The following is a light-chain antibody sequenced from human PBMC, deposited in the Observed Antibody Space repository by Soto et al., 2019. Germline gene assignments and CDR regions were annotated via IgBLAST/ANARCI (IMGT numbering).Light chain of an antibody. CDR1: SSDVGGYNY. Sequence: QSALTQPASVSGSPGQSITISCTGTSSDVGGYNYVSWYQQHPGKAPKLMIYEVSNRPSGVSNRFSGSKSGNTASLTISGLQAEDEADYYCSSYTSSRHYVFGTGTKV. CDR2: EVS. CDR3: SSYTSSRHYV. J-gene: IGLJ1*01. V-gene: IGLV2-14*01.